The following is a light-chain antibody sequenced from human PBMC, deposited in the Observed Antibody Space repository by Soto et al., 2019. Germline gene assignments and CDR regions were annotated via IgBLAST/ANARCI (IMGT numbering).Light chain of an antibody. V-gene: IGLV2-11*01. J-gene: IGLJ3*02. CDR2: DVT. Sequence: QSALAQPRSVSGSPGQSVTLSCTGTSSDVGCYDFVSWYQQYPGKAPKLIIFDVTERTSGVPDRFSGSKSGNSASLTISGLQAEDEADYYCSSYAGSYILGVFGGGTKLTVL. CDR1: SSDVGCYDF. CDR3: SSYAGSYILGV.